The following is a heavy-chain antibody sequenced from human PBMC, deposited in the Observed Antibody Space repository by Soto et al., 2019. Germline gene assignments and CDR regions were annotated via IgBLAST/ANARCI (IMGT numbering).Heavy chain of an antibody. J-gene: IGHJ6*02. D-gene: IGHD3-3*01. V-gene: IGHV6-1*01. CDR2: TYYRSKWYN. Sequence: PSQTLSLTCVISVDSVSSNSAAWNWIRQSPSRGLEWLGRTYYRSKWYNDYAVSVKSRITINPDTSKNQFSLQLNSVTPEDTAVYYCARGNLGDNDFWSGYAYYYYYGMDVWGQGTTVTVSS. CDR3: ARGNLGDNDFWSGYAYYYYYGMDV. CDR1: VDSVSSNSAA.